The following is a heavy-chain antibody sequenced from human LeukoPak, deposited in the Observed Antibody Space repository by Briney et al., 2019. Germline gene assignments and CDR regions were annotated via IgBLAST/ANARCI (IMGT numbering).Heavy chain of an antibody. V-gene: IGHV4-38-2*01. CDR3: ARDGSGSYYKR. CDR1: GYSISSGYY. J-gene: IGHJ4*02. CDR2: IYHSGST. Sequence: SETLSLTCAVSGYSISSGYYWGWIRQPPGKGLEWIGSIYHSGSTYYNPSLKSRVTISVDTSKNQFSLKLSSVTAADTAVYYCARDGSGSYYKRWGQGTLVTVSS. D-gene: IGHD3-10*01.